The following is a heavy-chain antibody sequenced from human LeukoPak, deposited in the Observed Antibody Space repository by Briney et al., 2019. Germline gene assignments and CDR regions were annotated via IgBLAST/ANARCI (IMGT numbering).Heavy chain of an antibody. D-gene: IGHD3-10*01. Sequence: PGRSLRLSCAASGFTFSSYGMHWVRQAPGKGLEWVAVISYDGSNKYYADSVKGRFTISRDNSKNTLYLQMNSLRAEDTAVYYCAKDRSLSVRVNWFDPWGQGTLVTVSS. CDR3: AKDRSLSVRVNWFDP. CDR2: ISYDGSNK. J-gene: IGHJ5*02. V-gene: IGHV3-30*18. CDR1: GFTFSSYG.